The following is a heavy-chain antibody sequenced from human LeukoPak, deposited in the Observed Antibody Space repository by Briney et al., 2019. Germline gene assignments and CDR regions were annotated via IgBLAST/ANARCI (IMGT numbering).Heavy chain of an antibody. J-gene: IGHJ4*02. CDR1: GFTFDDYA. Sequence: PGGSLRLSCAASGFTFDDYAMHWVRQAPGKGLEWVSGISWNSGSIGYADSVKGRFTISRDNAKNSLYLQMNSLRAEDTALYYCAKDAGIVGAAPIDYWGQGTLVTVSS. CDR3: AKDAGIVGAAPIDY. V-gene: IGHV3-9*01. CDR2: ISWNSGSI. D-gene: IGHD1-26*01.